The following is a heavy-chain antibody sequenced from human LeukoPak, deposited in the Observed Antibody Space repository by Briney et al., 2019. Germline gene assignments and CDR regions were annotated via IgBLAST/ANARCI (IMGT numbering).Heavy chain of an antibody. J-gene: IGHJ4*02. CDR1: GFTFSSYS. CDR3: ARDETYYYDSSGYYPDY. Sequence: GGSLRLSCAASGFTFSSYSMNWVRQAPGKGLEWVSSISSSSSYIYYADSVKGRFTISRDNAKNSLYLQMNSLRAEDTAVYYCARDETYYYDSSGYYPDYWGQGTLATVSS. CDR2: ISSSSSYI. D-gene: IGHD3-22*01. V-gene: IGHV3-21*01.